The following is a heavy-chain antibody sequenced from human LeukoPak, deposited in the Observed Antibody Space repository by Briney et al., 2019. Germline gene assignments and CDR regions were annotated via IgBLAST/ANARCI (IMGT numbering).Heavy chain of an antibody. Sequence: GRSLRLSGAASGFTFSSYGMHWVRQAPGKGLEWVAVISYDGSNKYYADSVKGRFTICRDNSKKTLYLQMNSLRAEDTAVYYCARGTTWWGPNDLWGRGTLVTVSS. CDR3: ARGTTWWGPNDL. D-gene: IGHD1-1*01. V-gene: IGHV3-30*03. CDR2: ISYDGSNK. CDR1: GFTFSSYG. J-gene: IGHJ2*01.